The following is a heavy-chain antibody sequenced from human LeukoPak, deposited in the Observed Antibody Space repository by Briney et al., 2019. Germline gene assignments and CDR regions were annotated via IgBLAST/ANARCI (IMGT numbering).Heavy chain of an antibody. CDR2: INHSGST. D-gene: IGHD2-2*01. CDR1: GGSFSGYY. V-gene: IGHV4-34*01. CDR3: ARAPAQPYYYYYMDV. Sequence: SETLSLTCAVYGGSFSGYYWSWIRQPPGKGLEWIGEINHSGSTNYNPSLKSRVTISVDTSKNQFSLKLSSVTAADTAVYYCARAPAQPYYYYYMDVWGKETTVTISS. J-gene: IGHJ6*03.